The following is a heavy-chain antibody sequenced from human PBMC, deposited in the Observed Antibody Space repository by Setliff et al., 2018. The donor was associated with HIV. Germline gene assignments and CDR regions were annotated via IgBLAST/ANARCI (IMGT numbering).Heavy chain of an antibody. D-gene: IGHD6-13*01. CDR3: AKVRPRQLVSAKPPYFFDY. V-gene: IGHV3-11*01. Sequence: LRLSCAASGFTFNDYYLSWIRQTPGKGLEWVSYISRGGKTIHYADSVKGRFTISRDRNTLYLQMNGLRAEDTALYYCAKVRPRQLVSAKPPYFFDYWGQGTLVTVSS. CDR2: ISRGGKTI. J-gene: IGHJ4*02. CDR1: GFTFNDYY.